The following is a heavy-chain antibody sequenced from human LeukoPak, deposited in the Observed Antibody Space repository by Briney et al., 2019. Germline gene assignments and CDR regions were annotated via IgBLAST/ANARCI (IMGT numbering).Heavy chain of an antibody. CDR1: GFTFSSYA. Sequence: GGSLRLSCAASGFTFSSYAMHWVRQAPGKGLEWVAVISYDGSNKYYADSVKGRFTISRDNSKNTLYLQMNSLRAEDTAVYYCAREVIAAAGNPFGYFDYWGQGTLVTVSS. J-gene: IGHJ4*02. V-gene: IGHV3-30*04. CDR2: ISYDGSNK. CDR3: AREVIAAAGNPFGYFDY. D-gene: IGHD6-13*01.